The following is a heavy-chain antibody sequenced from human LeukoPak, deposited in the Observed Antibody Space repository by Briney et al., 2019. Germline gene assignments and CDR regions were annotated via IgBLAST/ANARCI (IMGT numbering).Heavy chain of an antibody. D-gene: IGHD3-10*01. CDR2: IYYSGST. J-gene: IGHJ5*02. CDR1: GGSISSYY. CDR3: AREVVGYYYGSGSTYWFDP. V-gene: IGHV4-59*01. Sequence: PSETLSLTCTASGGSISSYYWSWIRQPPGKGLEWIGYIYYSGSTNYNPSLKSRVTISVDTSKNQFSLKLSSVTAADTAVYYCAREVVGYYYGSGSTYWFDPWGQGTLVTVSS.